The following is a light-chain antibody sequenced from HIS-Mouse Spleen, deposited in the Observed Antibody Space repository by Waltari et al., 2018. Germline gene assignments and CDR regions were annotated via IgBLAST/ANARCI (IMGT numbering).Light chain of an antibody. CDR3: CSYAGSSTWV. V-gene: IGLV2-23*01. CDR2: EGS. Sequence: QSALTQPASVPGSPGQSITISCTGPSSDVGSYNLVSWYQHHPGKAPKLMIYEGSKRPSGVSNRFSGSKSGNTASLTISGLQAEDEADYYCCSYAGSSTWVFGGGTKLTVL. CDR1: SSDVGSYNL. J-gene: IGLJ3*02.